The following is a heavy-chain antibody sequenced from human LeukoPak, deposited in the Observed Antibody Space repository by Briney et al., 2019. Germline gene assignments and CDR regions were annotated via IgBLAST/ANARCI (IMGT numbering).Heavy chain of an antibody. CDR1: GFTFSSNY. CDR3: ARRFLLGAFDI. Sequence: GGSLRLSCAASGFTFSSNYMSWVRQAPGKGLEWVSVIYSGGSTYYADSVKGRFTISRDNSKNTLYLQMNSLRAEDTAVYYCARRFLLGAFDIWGQGTMVTVSS. D-gene: IGHD3-10*01. CDR2: IYSGGST. J-gene: IGHJ3*02. V-gene: IGHV3-53*01.